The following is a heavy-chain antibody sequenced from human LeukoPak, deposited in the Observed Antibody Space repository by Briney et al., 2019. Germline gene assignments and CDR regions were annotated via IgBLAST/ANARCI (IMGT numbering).Heavy chain of an antibody. CDR1: GFTFTTYG. CDR2: IYFDGGNK. CDR3: AKGICSCGSCSTDY. J-gene: IGHJ4*02. V-gene: IGHV3-33*06. Sequence: SGGSLRLSCAASGFTFTTYGMHWVRQAPGKGLEWLAVIYFDGGNKFYADSVKGRFTISRDNSKNTLYLQMNSLRAEDTAAYYCAKGICSCGSCSTDYWGQGTLVTVSS. D-gene: IGHD2-15*01.